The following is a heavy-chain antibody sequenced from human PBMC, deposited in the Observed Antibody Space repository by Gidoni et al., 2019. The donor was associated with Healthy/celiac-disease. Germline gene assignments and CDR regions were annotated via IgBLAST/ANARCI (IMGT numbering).Heavy chain of an antibody. J-gene: IGHJ4*02. V-gene: IGHV3-33*01. CDR1: GVTFSSYG. CDR3: AREEFDY. CDR2: IWYDGSNK. Sequence: QVQLVESGGGVVQPGRSLILSFAASGVTFSSYGMQWVRQAPGKGLVWVAVIWYDGSNKYYADSVKGRFTISRDNSKNTLYLQMNSLRAEDTAVYYCAREEFDYWGQGTLVTVSS.